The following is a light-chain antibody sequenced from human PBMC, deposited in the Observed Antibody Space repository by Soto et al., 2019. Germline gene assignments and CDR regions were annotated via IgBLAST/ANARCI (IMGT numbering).Light chain of an antibody. J-gene: IGKJ1*01. CDR1: QSVLHASNNKNY. CDR3: QQYYSTPWT. Sequence: DIVMTQSPDSLAVSLGERATLNCKSSQSVLHASNNKNYLAWYQQKPGQPPKLLIYWASTRESGVPDRFSGSGSGTDFSLTISSLQAEDVAVYYCQQYYSTPWTFGQGTKVEIK. CDR2: WAS. V-gene: IGKV4-1*01.